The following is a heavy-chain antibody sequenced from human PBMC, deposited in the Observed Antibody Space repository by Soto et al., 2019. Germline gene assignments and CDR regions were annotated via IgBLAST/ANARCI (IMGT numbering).Heavy chain of an antibody. CDR2: ISSSSSNI. CDR3: VGSNIVSA. D-gene: IGHD5-12*01. J-gene: IGHJ5*02. CDR1: GFTFSTYS. V-gene: IGHV3-21*05. Sequence: AGGSLRLSCAASGFTFSTYSMNWVRQAPGKGLEWVSYISSSSSNIFYTDSVKGRFTISRDNAKNSLYLQMNSLRVEDTGLYYCVGSNIVSAWGQGTLVTVSS.